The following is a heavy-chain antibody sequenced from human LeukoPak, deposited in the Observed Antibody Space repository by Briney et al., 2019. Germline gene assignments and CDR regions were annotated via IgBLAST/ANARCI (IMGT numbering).Heavy chain of an antibody. V-gene: IGHV4-4*07. CDR1: GESTRSYY. CDR2: IYAGGNT. CDR3: ARDSGTTGEVKFDP. Sequence: SETLSLTCTVSGESTRSYYWSWIRQPAGKGLEWIGRIYAGGNTNYNPSLKSRVTMSIDTSKNQFSLNLISVTAADTAVYYCARDSGTTGEVKFDPWGQGTLVTVSS. J-gene: IGHJ5*02. D-gene: IGHD3-10*01.